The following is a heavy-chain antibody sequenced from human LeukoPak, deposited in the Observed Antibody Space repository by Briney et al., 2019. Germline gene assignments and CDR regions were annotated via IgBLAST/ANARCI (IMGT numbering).Heavy chain of an antibody. CDR3: ARGTSVDSGSSPEFDY. V-gene: IGHV1-24*01. CDR1: GYTLTELS. J-gene: IGHJ4*02. Sequence: ASVKVSCKVSGYTLTELSMHWVRQAPGKGLEWMGGFDPEDGETIYAQKFQGRVTMTEDTSTDTAYMELSSLRSEDTAVYYCARGTSVDSGSSPEFDYWGQGTLVTVSS. CDR2: FDPEDGET. D-gene: IGHD1-26*01.